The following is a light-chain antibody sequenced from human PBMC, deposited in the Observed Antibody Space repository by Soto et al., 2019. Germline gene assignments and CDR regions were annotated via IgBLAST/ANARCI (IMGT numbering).Light chain of an antibody. J-gene: IGLJ2*01. CDR2: ANS. Sequence: QPVLTQPPSVSGAPGQRVTISCTGSSSNIGAGFDVHWYRQFPGTAPKLLIYANSNRPSGVPDRFSGSKSGTSASLAITGLQAEDEADYYCQSYDSSLSGSVFGGGTKLTVL. CDR1: SSNIGAGFD. V-gene: IGLV1-40*01. CDR3: QSYDSSLSGSV.